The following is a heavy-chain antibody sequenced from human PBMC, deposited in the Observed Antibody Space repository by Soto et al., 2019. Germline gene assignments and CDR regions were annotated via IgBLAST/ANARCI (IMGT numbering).Heavy chain of an antibody. CDR3: AKDAVSYNGKWDWFDS. CDR2: IGGGNTDR. V-gene: IGHV3-23*01. D-gene: IGHD1-26*01. Sequence: DVQLLESGGGLVQPGGSLTLSCAASRFIFSDYAMNWVRQAPGKGLEWVSSIGGGNTDRYYADSVKGRFIISRDNSKNTMYLQMKSLRDDDTAVYYCAKDAVSYNGKWDWFDSWGQGPLVTVSS. J-gene: IGHJ5*01. CDR1: RFIFSDYA.